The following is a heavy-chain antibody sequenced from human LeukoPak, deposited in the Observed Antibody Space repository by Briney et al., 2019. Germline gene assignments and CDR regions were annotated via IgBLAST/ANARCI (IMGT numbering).Heavy chain of an antibody. V-gene: IGHV3-7*03. CDR1: GFTFSSYW. J-gene: IGHJ4*02. D-gene: IGHD1-26*01. Sequence: PGGSLRLSCAASGFTFSSYWMSWVRQAPGKGLEWVANIKQDGSEKYYVDSVKGRSTISRDNAKNSLYLQLNSLRADDTAVYYCARDSRRVGATGGSDYWGQGTLVTVSS. CDR2: IKQDGSEK. CDR3: ARDSRRVGATGGSDY.